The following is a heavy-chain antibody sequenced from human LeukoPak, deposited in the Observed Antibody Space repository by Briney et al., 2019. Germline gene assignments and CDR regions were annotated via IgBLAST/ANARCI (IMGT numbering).Heavy chain of an antibody. CDR2: ISYDGSNK. CDR3: ARGNDIVVEPAATY. CDR1: GFTFSRCA. Sequence: GGSLRLSCGASGFTFSRCAMSWIRQAPGKGLEWVAVISYDGSNKHYGDSVKGRFTISRDNSKNTLYVQMSSLRAEDTAIYYCARGNDIVVEPAATYWGQGTLVTVSS. J-gene: IGHJ4*02. D-gene: IGHD2-2*01. V-gene: IGHV3-30*03.